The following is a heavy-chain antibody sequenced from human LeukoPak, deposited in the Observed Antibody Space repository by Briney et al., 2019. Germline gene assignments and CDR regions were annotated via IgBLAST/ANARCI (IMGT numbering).Heavy chain of an antibody. V-gene: IGHV4-39*07. CDR2: IYYSGST. J-gene: IGHJ4*02. CDR1: GGSISSSSYY. Sequence: SETLSLTCTVSGGSISSSSYYWGWIRQPPGKGLEWIGSIYYSGSTYYNPSLKSRVTISVDTSKNQFSLKLSSVTAADTAVYYCAISRHADGYNRGIYFDYWGQGTLVTVSS. D-gene: IGHD5-24*01. CDR3: AISRHADGYNRGIYFDY.